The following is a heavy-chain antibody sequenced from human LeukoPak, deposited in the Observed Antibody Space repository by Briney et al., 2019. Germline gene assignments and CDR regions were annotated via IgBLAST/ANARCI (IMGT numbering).Heavy chain of an antibody. CDR3: ARLTGTTGFDY. D-gene: IGHD1-1*01. Sequence: GGSLRLSCAASGFPFSSYWMSWVRQAPGKGLEWVANIKQDGGDKYYVDSVKGRFTISRDNAKKSLYLQLNSLRADDTAVYYCARLTGTTGFDYWGQGTLVTVSS. CDR2: IKQDGGDK. J-gene: IGHJ4*02. V-gene: IGHV3-7*01. CDR1: GFPFSSYW.